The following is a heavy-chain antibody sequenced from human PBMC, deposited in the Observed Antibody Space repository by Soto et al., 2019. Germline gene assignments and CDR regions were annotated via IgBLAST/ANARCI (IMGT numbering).Heavy chain of an antibody. V-gene: IGHV3-33*01. J-gene: IGHJ6*02. CDR1: GVTFSSYG. CDR3: ARADSLGSHYYYGMDV. D-gene: IGHD3-22*01. CDR2: IWYDGSNK. Sequence: QVQLVESGGGVVQPGRSLRLSCAASGVTFSSYGMHWVRQAPGKGLEWVAVIWYDGSNKYYADSVKGRFTISRDNSNNALYLQMNSLRAEDTAVYYCARADSLGSHYYYGMDVWGQGTTVTVSS.